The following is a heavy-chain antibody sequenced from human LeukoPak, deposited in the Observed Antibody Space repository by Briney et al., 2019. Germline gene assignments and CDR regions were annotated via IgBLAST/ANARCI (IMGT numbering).Heavy chain of an antibody. CDR2: VNPNTGGT. Sequence: ASVKVSCKASGYSFTGYYMHWVRQAPGQGLEWMGWVNPNTGGTIYAQKFQGRVTMTRDTSITTAYMELSRLRSDDTAVYYCARGSTEGYFQHWGQGTLVTVSS. CDR3: ARGSTEGYFQH. CDR1: GYSFTGYY. V-gene: IGHV1-2*02. J-gene: IGHJ1*01.